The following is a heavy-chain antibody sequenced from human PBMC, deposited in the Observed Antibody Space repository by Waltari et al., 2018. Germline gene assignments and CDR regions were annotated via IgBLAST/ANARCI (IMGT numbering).Heavy chain of an antibody. CDR1: GVSINKNSHY. D-gene: IGHD3-22*01. CDR2: VYYSGNT. J-gene: IGHJ4*02. CDR3: VRDPRAFYYDSSGYYFDY. V-gene: IGHV4-39*07. Sequence: QLQLQESGPGLVQPSETLSLTCSVSGVSINKNSHYWAWTRQPPGKGLEWIGSVYYSGNTYYNPSLTRRVTISLDTSKNQFSLKLTSVTAADTAVYYCVRDPRAFYYDSSGYYFDYWGQGTLVTVSS.